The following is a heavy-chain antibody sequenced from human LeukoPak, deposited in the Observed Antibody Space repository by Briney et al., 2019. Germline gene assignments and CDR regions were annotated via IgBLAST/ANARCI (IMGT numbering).Heavy chain of an antibody. Sequence: ASVKVSCKASGYTFTSYGISWVRQAPGQGLEWMGWISAYNGNTNYAQKFQGRVTMTRNTSISTAYMELSSLRSEDTAVYYCARVKPRYSSSWYYFDYWGQGTLVTVSS. V-gene: IGHV1-18*01. CDR3: ARVKPRYSSSWYYFDY. D-gene: IGHD6-13*01. CDR2: ISAYNGNT. CDR1: GYTFTSYG. J-gene: IGHJ4*02.